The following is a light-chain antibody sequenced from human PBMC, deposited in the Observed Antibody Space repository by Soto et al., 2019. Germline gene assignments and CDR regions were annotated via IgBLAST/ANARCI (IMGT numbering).Light chain of an antibody. J-gene: IGLJ3*02. CDR3: ATWDDSLSGRV. V-gene: IGLV1-47*02. Sequence: QSVLTQPPSASGTPGQRVTIPCSGSSSNVGNHFVYWYQHLPGTAPRLLIYNSDQRPSRVPDRFSGSKSGASASLAISGLRADDAGDYYCATWDDSLSGRVFGGGTKLTVL. CDR1: SSNVGNHF. CDR2: NSD.